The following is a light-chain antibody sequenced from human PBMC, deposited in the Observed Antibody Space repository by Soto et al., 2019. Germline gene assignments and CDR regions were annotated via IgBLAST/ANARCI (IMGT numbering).Light chain of an antibody. Sequence: QSALTQPRSVSGSPGQSVTLSCTGTSSDIGNYDYVSWYRQHPGMAPKLIIYDVSKRPSGVPDRFSGSKSGNTASLTISGLQAEDEADYYCCSYAGSYIQYVFGTGTKVTVL. CDR1: SSDIGNYDY. CDR3: CSYAGSYIQYV. J-gene: IGLJ1*01. CDR2: DVS. V-gene: IGLV2-11*01.